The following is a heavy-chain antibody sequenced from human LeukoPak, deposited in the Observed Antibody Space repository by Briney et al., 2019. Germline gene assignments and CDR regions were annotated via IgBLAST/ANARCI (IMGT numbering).Heavy chain of an antibody. V-gene: IGHV1-2*02. CDR1: EYIFTDDY. CDR2: INPNSGGT. Sequence: ASVKVSCKPSEYIFTDDYMHWVRQTPGQGLEWMGWINPNSGGTRYPQKFQGRVTMTRDTAISTGYMELSGLRSDDTAVYYCARALPHRRLMDTTMEQHWFDPWGQGTLVTVSS. CDR3: ARALPHRRLMDTTMEQHWFDP. J-gene: IGHJ5*02. D-gene: IGHD5-18*01.